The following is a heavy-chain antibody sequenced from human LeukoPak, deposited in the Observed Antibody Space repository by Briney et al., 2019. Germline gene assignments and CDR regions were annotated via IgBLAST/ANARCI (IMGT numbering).Heavy chain of an antibody. D-gene: IGHD6-19*01. J-gene: IGHJ2*01. CDR3: ARDVGYSSGLAYFDL. CDR2: IGYAGDT. CDR1: GFTFSSYD. Sequence: GGSLRLSCAASGFTFSSYDMHWVRQATGKGLEWVSAIGYAGDTYYPASLKGRFTISRENAKNSLYLQMNSLRAGDTAVYYCARDVGYSSGLAYFDLWGRGTLVTVSS. V-gene: IGHV3-13*04.